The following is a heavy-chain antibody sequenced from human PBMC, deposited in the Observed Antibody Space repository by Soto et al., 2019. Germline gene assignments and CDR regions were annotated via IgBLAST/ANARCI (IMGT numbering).Heavy chain of an antibody. Sequence: EVQLVESGGGLVQPGGSLRLSCAASGFTFSSYWMHWVRQVPGKGLLWVSRIDEYGSTINYADSVRGRFTIFRDNARNTLYLEMNSLRAEDTALYYCTRDIGGKGAYWGPGTLVTGSS. D-gene: IGHD1-26*01. J-gene: IGHJ4*02. V-gene: IGHV3-74*01. CDR2: IDEYGSTI. CDR3: TRDIGGKGAY. CDR1: GFTFSSYW.